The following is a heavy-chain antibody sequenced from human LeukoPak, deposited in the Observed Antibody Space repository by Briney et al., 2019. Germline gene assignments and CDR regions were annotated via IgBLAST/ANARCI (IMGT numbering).Heavy chain of an antibody. Sequence: GGSLRLSCVASGLTFSRNWMRWVRQAPGKGLMWVSRITSDGSSTSYADSVKGRFTISRDDSKNTLYLHMSSLRADDTAVYYCVRDTAVTSLVYWGQGTLVTVSS. CDR2: ITSDGSST. V-gene: IGHV3-74*01. CDR3: VRDTAVTSLVY. D-gene: IGHD4-17*01. J-gene: IGHJ4*02. CDR1: GLTFSRNW.